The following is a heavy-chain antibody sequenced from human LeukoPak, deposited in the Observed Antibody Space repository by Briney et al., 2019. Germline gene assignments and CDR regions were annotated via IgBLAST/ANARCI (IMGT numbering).Heavy chain of an antibody. J-gene: IGHJ5*02. CDR1: GFTFSTYSMN. Sequence: GSLRLSCAASGFTFSTYSMNWVRQAPGKGLEWIGSIYYSGNTYYNPSLKTRLIMSVDTSKNQFSLKLSSVTAADTAVYYCARHYVAAAGNWLGPWGQGTLVTVSS. V-gene: IGHV4-59*04. CDR3: ARHYVAAAGNWLGP. CDR2: IYYSGNT. D-gene: IGHD2-2*01.